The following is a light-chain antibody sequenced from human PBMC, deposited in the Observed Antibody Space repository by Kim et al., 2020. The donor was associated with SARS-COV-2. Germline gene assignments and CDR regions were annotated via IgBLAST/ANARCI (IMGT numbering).Light chain of an antibody. CDR2: ETS. V-gene: IGKV1-5*01. Sequence: DIQMTQSPSTLSASVGDRVTITCRATQGLGRWLAWFQLKPGEAPSLLMYETSTLESGVPSRFSGSGSGTEFTLTISSLQPEDFATYYCKQYNSFPWTFGQGTKVDIK. CDR1: QGLGRW. CDR3: KQYNSFPWT. J-gene: IGKJ1*01.